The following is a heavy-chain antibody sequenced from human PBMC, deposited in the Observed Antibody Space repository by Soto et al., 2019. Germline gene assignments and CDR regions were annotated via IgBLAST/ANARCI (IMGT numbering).Heavy chain of an antibody. Sequence: QVQLVESGGGVVQPGRSLRLSCAASGFPFSNYGMHWVRQAPGKGLEWVAVIWYDGSKKYYGDSVKGRFTISRDNSKNTLYLQMNSLRAEDTAVYYCARDKGYSWGQGTLVTVSS. J-gene: IGHJ5*02. V-gene: IGHV3-33*01. D-gene: IGHD2-21*01. CDR2: IWYDGSKK. CDR1: GFPFSNYG. CDR3: ARDKGYS.